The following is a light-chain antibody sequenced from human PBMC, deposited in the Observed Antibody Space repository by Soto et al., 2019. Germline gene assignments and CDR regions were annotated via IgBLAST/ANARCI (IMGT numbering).Light chain of an antibody. J-gene: IGKJ1*01. V-gene: IGKV1-39*01. Sequence: DIQMTQSPSYLSASVGDRVTITCRASQSISRNLNWYQQKPGKAPQLLIYAAASLQSGFPSRFSGSGSGTDFTLTISSLQPEDFANYYCQQSYSLPPTFGHGTKVEIK. CDR3: QQSYSLPPT. CDR1: QSISRN. CDR2: AAA.